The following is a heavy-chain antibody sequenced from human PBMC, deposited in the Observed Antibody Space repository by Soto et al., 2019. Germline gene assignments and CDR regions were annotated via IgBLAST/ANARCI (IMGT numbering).Heavy chain of an antibody. J-gene: IGHJ2*01. D-gene: IGHD1-26*01. CDR2: INAGNGNT. CDR1: GYTFTNYA. Sequence: GASGKVSCKASGYTFTNYAMHWVRQAPGQRLEWMGWINAGNGNTKYSQKFQGRVTITRDTSASTAYMELSSLRSEDTAVYYCARGGSLYWYFDLWGRGTLVTVSS. CDR3: ARGGSLYWYFDL. V-gene: IGHV1-3*01.